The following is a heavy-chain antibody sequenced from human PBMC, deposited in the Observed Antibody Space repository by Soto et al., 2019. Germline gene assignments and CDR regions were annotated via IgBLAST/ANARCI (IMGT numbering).Heavy chain of an antibody. D-gene: IGHD3-22*01. V-gene: IGHV1-46*01. Sequence: ASVKVSCKASGYTFTSYYMHWVRQAPGQGLEWMGIINPSGGSTSYAQKFQGRVTMTRDTSTSTVYMELSSLRSEETAVYYCARSPKGDYYDSSGSLDYWGQGTLVTVSS. CDR3: ARSPKGDYYDSSGSLDY. CDR2: INPSGGST. J-gene: IGHJ4*02. CDR1: GYTFTSYY.